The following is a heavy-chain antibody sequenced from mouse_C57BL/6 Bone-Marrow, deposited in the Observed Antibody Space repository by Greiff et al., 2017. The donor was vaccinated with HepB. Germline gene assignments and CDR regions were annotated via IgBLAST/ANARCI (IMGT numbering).Heavy chain of an antibody. Sequence: VQLQQPGAELVMPGASVKLSCKASGYTFTSYWMHWVKQRPGQGLEWIGEIDPSDSYTNYNQKFKGKSTLTVDKSSSTAYMQLSSLTSEDSAVYFCARYYYGSSPFAYWGQGTLVTVSA. CDR1: GYTFTSYW. CDR3: ARYYYGSSPFAY. CDR2: IDPSDSYT. J-gene: IGHJ3*01. V-gene: IGHV1-69*01. D-gene: IGHD1-1*01.